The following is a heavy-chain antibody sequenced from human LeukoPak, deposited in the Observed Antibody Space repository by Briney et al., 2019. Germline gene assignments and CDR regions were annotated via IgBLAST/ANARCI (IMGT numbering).Heavy chain of an antibody. CDR3: ASRLYCSNTRCRNFPFAY. D-gene: IGHD2-2*01. J-gene: IGHJ4*02. V-gene: IGHV1-69*13. CDR2: IIPIFGTA. CDR1: GGTFSRYA. Sequence: SVKVSCKASGGTFSRYAINWVRQAPGQGLEWMGGIIPIFGTANYAQKFQDRVTISADEATSTAYMELSSLRSEDTAIYYCASRLYCSNTRCRNFPFAYWGQGTLVTVSS.